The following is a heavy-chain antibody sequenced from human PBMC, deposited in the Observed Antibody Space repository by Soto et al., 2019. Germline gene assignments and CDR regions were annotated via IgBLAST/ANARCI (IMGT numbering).Heavy chain of an antibody. CDR1: GFTVSSNY. CDR3: ALTTYDSSGYYADD. V-gene: IGHV3-66*01. Sequence: EVPLVESGGGLVQPGGSLRLSCAASGFTVSSNYMSWVRQAPGKGLEWVSVIYSGGSIYYADSVKGRFTISRDNSKNTLYLQMNSLRAEDTAVYYCALTTYDSSGYYADDWGQGTLVTVSS. D-gene: IGHD3-22*01. CDR2: IYSGGSI. J-gene: IGHJ4*02.